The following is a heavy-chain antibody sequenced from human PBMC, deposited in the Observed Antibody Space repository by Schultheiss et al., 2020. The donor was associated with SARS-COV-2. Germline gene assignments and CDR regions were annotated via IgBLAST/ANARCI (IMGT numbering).Heavy chain of an antibody. V-gene: IGHV4-59*08. CDR2: IYYSGST. D-gene: IGHD5-18*01. J-gene: IGHJ4*02. CDR3: ARLGYSYGYLDY. CDR1: GGSISSYY. Sequence: GSLRLSCTVSGGSISSYYWSWIRQPPGKGLEWIGYIYYSGSTNYNPSLKSRVTISVDTSKNQFSLKLSSVTAADTAVYYCARLGYSYGYLDYWGQGTLVTVSS.